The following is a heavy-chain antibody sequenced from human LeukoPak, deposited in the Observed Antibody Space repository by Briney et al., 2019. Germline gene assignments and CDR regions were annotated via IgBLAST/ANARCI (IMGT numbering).Heavy chain of an antibody. CDR1: GYTFTSYG. D-gene: IGHD2-2*01. V-gene: IGHV1-18*04. CDR2: ISAYNGNT. J-gene: IGHJ4*02. CDR3: ARGLPAAIPFDY. Sequence: ASVKVSCKASGYTFTSYGISWVRQAPGQGLEWMGWISAYNGNTNYAQKLQGRVTMTTDTSTSTAYMELSSLRSEDTAVYYCARGLPAAIPFDYWGQGTLVTVSS.